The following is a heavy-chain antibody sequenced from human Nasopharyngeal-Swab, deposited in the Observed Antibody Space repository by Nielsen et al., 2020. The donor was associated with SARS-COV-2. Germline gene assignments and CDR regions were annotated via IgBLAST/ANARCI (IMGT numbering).Heavy chain of an antibody. CDR1: GFTFSNYD. V-gene: IGHV3-13*01. CDR2: INPAGVT. D-gene: IGHD6-13*01. J-gene: IGHJ5*02. Sequence: GESLKISCAASGFTFSNYDMHWVRQATGKGLEWLSGINPAGVTYSPDSVKGRFTISRDNSKNTLYLQMNSLRAEDTALYHCARPLSRDSTWTTEANWFDPWGQGTLVTVSS. CDR3: ARPLSRDSTWTTEANWFDP.